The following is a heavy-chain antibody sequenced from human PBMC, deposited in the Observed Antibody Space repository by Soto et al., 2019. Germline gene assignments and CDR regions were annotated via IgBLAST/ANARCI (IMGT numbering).Heavy chain of an antibody. CDR3: ERATSGSYPEFEY. D-gene: IGHD1-26*01. J-gene: IGHJ4*02. Sequence: PGGSLRLSCAASGFIFTSYTMHWVRQAPGKGLEWVGVITYDGSNQYYADSVKGGVTISRDNSRNMLFLQMNSLRPDDTDVYYCERATSGSYPEFEYWGQGTLVTVSS. CDR2: ITYDGSNQ. V-gene: IGHV3-30-3*01. CDR1: GFIFTSYT.